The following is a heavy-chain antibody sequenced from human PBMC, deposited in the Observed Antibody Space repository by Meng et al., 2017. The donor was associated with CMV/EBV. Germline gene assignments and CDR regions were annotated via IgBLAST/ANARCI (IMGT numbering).Heavy chain of an antibody. J-gene: IGHJ6*02. Sequence: ASVKVSCKASGYTFTSYGISWVRQAPGQGLEWMGWISAYNGNTNYAQKLQGRVTMTTDTSTSTAYMELRSLRSDDTAVYYCARIGCYTIFGNYYGMDVWGQGTTVTVSS. CDR2: ISAYNGNT. V-gene: IGHV1-18*01. CDR3: ARIGCYTIFGNYYGMDV. D-gene: IGHD3-3*01. CDR1: GYTFTSYG.